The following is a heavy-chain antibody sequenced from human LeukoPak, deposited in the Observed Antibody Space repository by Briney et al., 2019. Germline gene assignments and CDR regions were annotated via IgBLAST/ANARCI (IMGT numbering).Heavy chain of an antibody. J-gene: IGHJ6*02. D-gene: IGHD3-22*01. Sequence: SGGSLRLSCAASGFTFSSYAMHWVRQAPGKGLEWVSAISGSGGSTYYADSVKGRFTISRDNSKNTLYLQMNSLRAEDTAVYYCAKQYYYDSSGYRFYGMDVWGQGTTVTVSS. CDR1: GFTFSSYA. CDR2: ISGSGGST. V-gene: IGHV3-23*01. CDR3: AKQYYYDSSGYRFYGMDV.